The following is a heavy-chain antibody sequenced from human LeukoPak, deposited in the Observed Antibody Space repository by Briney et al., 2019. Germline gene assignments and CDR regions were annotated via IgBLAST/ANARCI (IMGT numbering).Heavy chain of an antibody. CDR1: GFTFSSYA. V-gene: IGHV3-23*01. D-gene: IGHD2-2*01. Sequence: GGSLRLSCAASGFTFSSYAMSWVRQAPGKGLEWVSAISGSGGSTYYADSVKGRFTISRDNSKNTLYLQMNSLRAEDTAVYYCAKDRGVPAAHPFDAFDIWGQGTMVTVSS. J-gene: IGHJ3*02. CDR3: AKDRGVPAAHPFDAFDI. CDR2: ISGSGGST.